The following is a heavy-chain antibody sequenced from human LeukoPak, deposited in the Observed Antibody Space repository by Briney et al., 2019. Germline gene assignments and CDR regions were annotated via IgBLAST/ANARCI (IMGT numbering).Heavy chain of an antibody. Sequence: SETLSLTCTVAGGSISSYYWSWIRQPPGKGLEWIGYIYYSGSTNYNPSLKSRVTMSVDTSKNQFPLKLSSVTAADPGVYYCARTIGYCSGGSCNGDAFDIWGQGTMVTVSS. V-gene: IGHV4-59*01. CDR2: IYYSGST. D-gene: IGHD2-15*01. CDR1: GGSISSYY. CDR3: ARTIGYCSGGSCNGDAFDI. J-gene: IGHJ3*02.